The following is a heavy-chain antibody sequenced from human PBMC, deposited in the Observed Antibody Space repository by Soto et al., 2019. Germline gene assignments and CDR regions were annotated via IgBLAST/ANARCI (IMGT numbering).Heavy chain of an antibody. D-gene: IGHD3-16*01. V-gene: IGHV1-69*08. CDR3: ARGLGGRMDD. CDR2: IIPIHGEK. Sequence: QVQLVQSGAEVKKPGSSVRVSCTASGTIFRSYTISWVRHAPGPGLEWMGRIIPIHGEKNSAQKFQGRVTLTADTSTKTAYMELNSLRLEDTALYYCARGLGGRMDDRGQGHTVTVSS. J-gene: IGHJ6*02. CDR1: GTIFRSYT.